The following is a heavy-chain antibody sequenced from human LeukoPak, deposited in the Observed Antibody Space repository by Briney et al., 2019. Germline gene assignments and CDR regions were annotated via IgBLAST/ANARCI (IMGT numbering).Heavy chain of an antibody. D-gene: IGHD6-19*01. V-gene: IGHV1-18*04. CDR1: GYTFSNYG. Sequence: ASVEASCKASGYTFSNYGISWVRQAPGLGLEWMGWTSYNGNTNYAQKFQDRVTMTTDTSTTTAYMELRSLESDDTAVYYCARHSGSGWQALGYWGQGTLVTVSS. CDR2: TSYNGNT. CDR3: ARHSGSGWQALGY. J-gene: IGHJ4*02.